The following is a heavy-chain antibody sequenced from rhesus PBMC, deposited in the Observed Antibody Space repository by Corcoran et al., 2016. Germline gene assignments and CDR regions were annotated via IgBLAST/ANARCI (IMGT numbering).Heavy chain of an antibody. D-gene: IGHD5-12*01. V-gene: IGHV2-95*01. CDR2: IYWTDSK. CDR1: GFSISTTGTG. J-gene: IGHJ4*01. Sequence: QVTLKESGPALVNPTQTLPLTCTFSGFSISTTGTGVGWLRQPPGKALEWLASIYWTDSKYYSPSRKSRRTISKDTSKNQVVLTMTNMDPVDTATYYCARVGIQLQKYYCDYWGQGVLVTVSS. CDR3: ARVGIQLQKYYCDY.